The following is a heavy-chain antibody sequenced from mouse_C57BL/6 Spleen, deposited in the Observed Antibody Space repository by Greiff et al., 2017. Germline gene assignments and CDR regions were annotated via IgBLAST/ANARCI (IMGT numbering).Heavy chain of an antibody. J-gene: IGHJ4*01. Sequence: EVKLLESGPGMVKPSQSLSLTCTVTGYSITSGYDWHWIRHFPGNKLEWMGYISYSGSTNYNPSLKSRISITHDTSKNHFFLKLNSVTTEDTATYYCARSTPLPLIDCWGQGTSVTVSS. CDR1: GYSITSGYD. V-gene: IGHV3-1*01. CDR2: ISYSGST. D-gene: IGHD1-1*01. CDR3: ARSTPLPLIDC.